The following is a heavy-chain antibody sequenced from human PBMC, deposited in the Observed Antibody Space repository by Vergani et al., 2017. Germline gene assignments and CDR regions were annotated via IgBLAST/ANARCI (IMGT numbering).Heavy chain of an antibody. CDR2: ISSSGSTI. J-gene: IGHJ4*02. CDR3: ATRNRGYSYGSGFSQFDY. Sequence: EVQLLESGGGLVQPGGSLRLSCAASGFTFSSYAMSWVRQAPGKGLEWVSYISSSGSTIYYADSVKGRFTISRDNAKNSLYLQMNSLRAEDTAVYYCATRNRGYSYGSGFSQFDYWGQGTLVTVSS. D-gene: IGHD5-18*01. CDR1: GFTFSSYA. V-gene: IGHV3-48*03.